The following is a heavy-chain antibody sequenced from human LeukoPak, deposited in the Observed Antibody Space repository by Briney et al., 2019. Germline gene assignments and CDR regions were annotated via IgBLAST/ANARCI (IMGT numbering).Heavy chain of an antibody. Sequence: PSETLSLTCAVYGGSFSGYYWSWIRQPPGKGLEWIGEINHSGNTNYNPSLKSRVTISVDTSKNQFSLKLSSVTAADTAVYYCARERLAARGLVPLNWFDPWGQGTLVTVSS. D-gene: IGHD6-6*01. V-gene: IGHV4-34*01. CDR1: GGSFSGYY. CDR3: ARERLAARGLVPLNWFDP. CDR2: INHSGNT. J-gene: IGHJ5*02.